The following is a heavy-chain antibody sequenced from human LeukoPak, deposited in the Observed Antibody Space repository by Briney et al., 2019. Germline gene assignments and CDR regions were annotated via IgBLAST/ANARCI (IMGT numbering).Heavy chain of an antibody. D-gene: IGHD4-23*01. CDR1: GFTFSSYD. CDR3: ARGSSVEGYFQH. J-gene: IGHJ1*01. V-gene: IGHV3-13*01. CDR2: IGTAGDT. Sequence: GGSLRLSCAASGFTFSSYDMHWVRQATGKGLEWVSAIGTAGDTYYPGSVKGRFTISRENAKNSLYLQMNSLRAGDTAVYYCARGSSVEGYFQHWGQGTLVTVSS.